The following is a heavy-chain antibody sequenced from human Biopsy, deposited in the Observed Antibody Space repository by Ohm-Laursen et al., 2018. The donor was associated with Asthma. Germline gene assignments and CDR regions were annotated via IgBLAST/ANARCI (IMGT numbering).Heavy chain of an antibody. CDR2: THHSGYT. CDR1: GGSFSSNY. D-gene: IGHD1-26*01. V-gene: IGHV4-34*01. Sequence: SQTLSLTCAVYGGSFSSNYWSWIRQTPGKGLEWLGDTHHSGYTNYNPSLSSRLTLSVDTSKNQFSLRLTSVTAADTAVYYCARGSSSRLSQWELLVSGGKRAHSYYGMDVWGQGPRSLSP. J-gene: IGHJ6*02. CDR3: ARGSSSRLSQWELLVSGGKRAHSYYGMDV.